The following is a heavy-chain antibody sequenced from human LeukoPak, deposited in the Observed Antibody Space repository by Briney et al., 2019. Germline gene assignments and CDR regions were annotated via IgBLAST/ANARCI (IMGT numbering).Heavy chain of an antibody. CDR2: ISYDGSNK. V-gene: IGHV3-30-3*01. CDR1: GFTFSSYA. Sequence: PGRSLRLSCAASGFTFSSYAMHWVRQAPGKGLEWVAVISYDGSNKYYADSVKGRFTISRDNSKNTLYLQMNSLRAEDTAVYYSARGREAGYCSGGSCYSGYFQHWGQGTLVTVSS. D-gene: IGHD2-15*01. J-gene: IGHJ1*01. CDR3: ARGREAGYCSGGSCYSGYFQH.